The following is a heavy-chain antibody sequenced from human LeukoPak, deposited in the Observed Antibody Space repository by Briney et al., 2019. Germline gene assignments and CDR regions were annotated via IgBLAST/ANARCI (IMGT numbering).Heavy chain of an antibody. V-gene: IGHV1/OR15-1*02. Sequence: ASVKVSCKASGYIFTDYYMHWVRQAPGQELGWMGRINPNSGGTNYAQKFQGRVTMTRDTSISTAYTELSSLRAEDTAVYYCARDRGYGGNRPETFDIWGQGTMVTVSS. D-gene: IGHD4-23*01. CDR2: INPNSGGT. CDR1: GYIFTDYY. J-gene: IGHJ3*02. CDR3: ARDRGYGGNRPETFDI.